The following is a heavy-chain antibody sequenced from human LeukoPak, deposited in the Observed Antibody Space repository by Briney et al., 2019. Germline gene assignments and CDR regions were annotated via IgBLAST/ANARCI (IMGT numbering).Heavy chain of an antibody. D-gene: IGHD4-23*01. CDR2: IYYSGST. Sequence: SETLSLTCAVYGGSFSGYYWSWIRQSPGKGLEWIGYIYYSGSTNYNPSLKSRVTMSVDTSKNQFSLKLSSLTAADTAMYYCARREPHGDYGGKIRYYYYMDVWAKGATITISS. J-gene: IGHJ6*03. V-gene: IGHV4-59*12. CDR3: ARREPHGDYGGKIRYYYYMDV. CDR1: GGSFSGYY.